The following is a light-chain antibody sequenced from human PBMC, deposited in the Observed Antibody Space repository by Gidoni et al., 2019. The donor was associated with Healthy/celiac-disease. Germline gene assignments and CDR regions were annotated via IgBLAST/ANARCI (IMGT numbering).Light chain of an antibody. J-gene: IGLJ2*01. CDR2: DDS. CDR3: QVWDSSSDHVV. Sequence: SSVLTQPPSVSLSPGQTARITCGGNNIGSKSVHWSQQTPGQAPVLVVYDDSDRLSGITARFSGSNSGNTATLTISRVEAGDEADYYCQVWDSSSDHVVFGGGTKLTVL. V-gene: IGLV3-21*02. CDR1: NIGSKS.